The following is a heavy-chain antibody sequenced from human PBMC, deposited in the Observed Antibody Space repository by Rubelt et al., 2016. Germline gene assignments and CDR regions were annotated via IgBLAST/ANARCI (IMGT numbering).Heavy chain of an antibody. CDR1: A. CDR3: VLALEADTAMVTAWGNVNFDY. V-gene: IGHV3-64D*06. J-gene: IGHJ4*02. Sequence: AMHWVRQAPGKGLEYVSAISSNGGSTYYADSVKGRFTISRDNSKNTLYLQMSSLRAEDTAVYYCVLALEADTAMVTAWGNVNFDYWGQGTLVTVSS. CDR2: ISSNGGST. D-gene: IGHD5-18*01.